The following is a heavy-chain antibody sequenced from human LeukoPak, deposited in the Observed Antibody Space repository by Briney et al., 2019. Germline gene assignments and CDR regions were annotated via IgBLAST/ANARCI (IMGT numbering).Heavy chain of an antibody. J-gene: IGHJ4*02. CDR2: ISWDGGST. D-gene: IGHD1-26*01. Sequence: GGSLRLSCAASGFTFDDFAMHWVRQAPGKGLEWVSLISWDGGSTYYADSVKGRFTLSRDNSKNSLYLQMSSLTPEDTALYYCTKDALPIVGATRGLDYWGQGALVTVSS. V-gene: IGHV3-43D*03. CDR1: GFTFDDFA. CDR3: TKDALPIVGATRGLDY.